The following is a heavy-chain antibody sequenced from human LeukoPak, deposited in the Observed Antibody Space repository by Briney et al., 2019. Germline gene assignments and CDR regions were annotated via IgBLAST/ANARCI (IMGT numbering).Heavy chain of an antibody. CDR1: GFTFSSYA. J-gene: IGHJ4*02. V-gene: IGHV3-30-3*01. CDR2: ISYDGSNK. CDR3: AREYYDYVWGSYRRKGGFDY. Sequence: GGSLRLSCAASGFTFSSYAMHWVRQAPGKGLEWVAVISYDGSNKYYADSVKGRFTISRDNSKNTLYLQMNSLRAEDTAVYYCAREYYDYVWGSYRRKGGFDYWGQGTLVTVSS. D-gene: IGHD3-16*02.